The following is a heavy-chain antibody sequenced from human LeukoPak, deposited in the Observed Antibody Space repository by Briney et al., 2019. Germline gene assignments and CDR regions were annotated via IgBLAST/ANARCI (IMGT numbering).Heavy chain of an antibody. CDR3: ATLGYSYGYPFDY. J-gene: IGHJ4*02. V-gene: IGHV1-2*02. Sequence: GASVKVSCKASGYTFTGYYMHWVRQAPGQGLEWMGWINPNSGGTNYAQKFQGRVTMTRDTSISTAYMELSRLRSDDTAMYYCATLGYSYGYPFDYWGQGTLVTVSS. CDR2: INPNSGGT. D-gene: IGHD5-18*01. CDR1: GYTFTGYY.